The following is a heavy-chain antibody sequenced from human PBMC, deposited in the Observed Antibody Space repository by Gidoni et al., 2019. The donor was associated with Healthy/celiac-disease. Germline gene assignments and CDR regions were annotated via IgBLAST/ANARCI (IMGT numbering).Heavy chain of an antibody. CDR3: ASLRAASDY. D-gene: IGHD6-13*01. Sequence: QVQLVQSGAEVKKPGASVKVSCKASGGTFSSYAIRWVRQAPGQGLEWMGGVIPICDTANYAQRFQGRVTITADESTNTAYMELSRLRSEDTAVYYCASLRAASDYWGQGTLVTVSS. V-gene: IGHV1-69*01. CDR1: GGTFSSYA. J-gene: IGHJ4*02. CDR2: VIPICDTA.